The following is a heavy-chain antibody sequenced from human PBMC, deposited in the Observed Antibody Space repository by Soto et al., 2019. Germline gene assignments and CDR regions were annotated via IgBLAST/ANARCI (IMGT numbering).Heavy chain of an antibody. D-gene: IGHD6-19*01. CDR1: GFTFISYA. J-gene: IGHJ3*02. Sequence: LRLSCAASGFTFISYAMHWVLHAPGKGLEWVAVISYDGSNKYYADSVKGRFTISRDNSKNTLYLQMNSLRAEDTAVYYCAREGGYSSGWVGAFDIWGQGTMVT. V-gene: IGHV3-30-3*01. CDR3: AREGGYSSGWVGAFDI. CDR2: ISYDGSNK.